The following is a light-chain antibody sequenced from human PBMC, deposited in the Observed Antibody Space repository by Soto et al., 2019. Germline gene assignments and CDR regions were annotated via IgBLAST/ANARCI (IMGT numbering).Light chain of an antibody. V-gene: IGLV1-40*01. CDR2: GNT. CDR3: QSYENSRTGFYV. Sequence: QYALTQPPSVSGAPGQRVTISCTGSSSDIGAGFDVHWYQHLPGTAPKLLIYGNTNRPSGVPGRFSGSKSGTSASLVITGLQAEDEADYYCQSYENSRTGFYVFGTGTKLTVL. J-gene: IGLJ1*01. CDR1: SSDIGAGFD.